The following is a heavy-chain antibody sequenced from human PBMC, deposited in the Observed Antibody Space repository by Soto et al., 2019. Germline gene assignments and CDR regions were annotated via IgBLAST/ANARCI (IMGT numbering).Heavy chain of an antibody. V-gene: IGHV3-7*01. J-gene: IGHJ4*01. CDR1: EFTFSSYW. D-gene: IGHD3-16*01. CDR2: INQDGSEM. CDR3: ARDRWGPGRNDY. Sequence: DVQLVESGGGLVQPGGSLRLSCAASEFTFSSYWMNWVRQAPGKGLEWVAHINQDGSEMLYVDSVKGRFTISRDNPKNSLYLQMNSLRAEDTAVYYCARDRWGPGRNDYWGHGTLVAVSS.